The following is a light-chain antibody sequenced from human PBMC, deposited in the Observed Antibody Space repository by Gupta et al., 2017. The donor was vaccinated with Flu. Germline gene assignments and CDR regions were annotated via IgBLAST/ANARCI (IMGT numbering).Light chain of an antibody. CDR1: SSDVGSYNL. Sequence: QSALTQPASVSGSPGQSITISCTGTSSDVGSYNLVSWYQQHPGKAPKRRIYEGSKRPSGVSNRFSGSKSGNTASLTISGLQAEDEADYYCSSYASSSTWVFGGGTKLTVL. CDR3: SSYASSSTWV. V-gene: IGLV2-23*01. J-gene: IGLJ3*02. CDR2: EGS.